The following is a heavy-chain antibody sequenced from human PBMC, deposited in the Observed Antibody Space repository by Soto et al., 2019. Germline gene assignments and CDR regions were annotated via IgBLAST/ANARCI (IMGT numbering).Heavy chain of an antibody. J-gene: IGHJ6*03. CDR2: INDSGSA. CDR3: AGLRGYYYYIDV. CDR1: GASSGTYY. D-gene: IGHD3-10*01. Sequence: QVQLQPWGAGLLKPSETLSLTCAVHGASSGTYYWTWIRQPPGKGLEWSGEINDSGSANHNPSLKSRVIISVDESKNQFSLRLNSVTAADTAVYYCAGLRGYYYYIDVWGKGTTVTVSS. V-gene: IGHV4-34*01.